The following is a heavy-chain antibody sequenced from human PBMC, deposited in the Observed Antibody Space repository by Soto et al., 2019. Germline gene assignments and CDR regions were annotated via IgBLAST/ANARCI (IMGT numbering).Heavy chain of an antibody. D-gene: IGHD3-22*01. CDR2: INHSGGS. CDR3: ARGRYYYDSSGPQRNWFDP. V-gene: IGHV4-34*01. CDR1: GGSFSGYY. Sequence: SETLSLTCAVYGGSFSGYYWSWIRQPPGKGLEWIGEINHSGGSNCNPSLKSRVTISADTSKNQFSLQLSSVTAADTAVYYCARGRYYYDSSGPQRNWFDPWGQGTLVTVSS. J-gene: IGHJ5*02.